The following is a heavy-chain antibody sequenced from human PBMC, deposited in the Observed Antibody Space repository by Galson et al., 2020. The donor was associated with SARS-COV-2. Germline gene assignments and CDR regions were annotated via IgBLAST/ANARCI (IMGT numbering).Heavy chain of an antibody. V-gene: IGHV4-59*01. CDR2: IYYSGNT. CDR3: AREREIWSGIRDGYMDV. Sequence: SQTLSHTCTVPGGSISSNHWSWIRQPPGKGLEWIAYIYYSGNTNYNPSLKSRVSISADTSKNQFSLKLRSVTSADTAVYYCAREREIWSGIRDGYMDVWGKGTTVTVSS. J-gene: IGHJ6*03. D-gene: IGHD3-3*01. CDR1: GGSISSNH.